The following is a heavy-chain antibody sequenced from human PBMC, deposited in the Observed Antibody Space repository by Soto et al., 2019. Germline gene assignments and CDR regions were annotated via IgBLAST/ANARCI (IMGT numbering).Heavy chain of an antibody. Sequence: QVQLQESGPGLVKPSWTLSLTCAVSGGSISSSNWWSWVRKSPGKGLEWIGEIYHSGSTNYNPSLKSRVTISVDKSKNQFSLRLSSVTAADSAVYYCARVWYSGAYSSHWGQGTLVTVSS. J-gene: IGHJ4*02. CDR3: ARVWYSGAYSSH. V-gene: IGHV4-4*02. CDR2: IYHSGST. D-gene: IGHD1-26*01. CDR1: GGSISSSNW.